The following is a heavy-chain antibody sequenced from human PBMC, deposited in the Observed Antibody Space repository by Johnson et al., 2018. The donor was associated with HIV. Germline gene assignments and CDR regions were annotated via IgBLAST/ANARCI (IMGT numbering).Heavy chain of an antibody. D-gene: IGHD3-22*01. CDR2: IDTAGST. CDR3: ARDRGYWDAFDI. J-gene: IGHJ3*02. Sequence: VQLVESGGGVVQPGGSLRLSCTASGFTVSSNYMSWVRQAPGKGLEWVSVIDTAGSTYDADSVTGRFTISRDISKNTLYLQMNSLRAEDTAIYYCARDRGYWDAFDIWGQGSMVIVSS. V-gene: IGHV3-66*01. CDR1: GFTVSSNY.